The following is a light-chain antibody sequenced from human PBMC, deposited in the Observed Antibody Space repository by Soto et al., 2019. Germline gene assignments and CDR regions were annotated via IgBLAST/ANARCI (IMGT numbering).Light chain of an antibody. J-gene: IGLJ3*02. CDR2: GNS. V-gene: IGLV1-40*01. CDR3: QSYVSRQSVSV. Sequence: QSVLTQPPSVSGAPGQRVTISCTGSSSNIGAGYDVHWYQQLPGTAPKLLIYGNSNRPSGVPDRFSGSKSGTSGSLAITGLQAEDDANYYCQSYVSRQSVSVFGGGTKLTVL. CDR1: SSNIGAGYD.